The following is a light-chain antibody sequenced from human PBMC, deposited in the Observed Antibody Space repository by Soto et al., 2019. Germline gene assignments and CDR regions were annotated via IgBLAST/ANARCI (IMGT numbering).Light chain of an antibody. Sequence: DIQMTQSPSTLSASVGDRVTITCRPSQTISSWLAWYQQKPGRAPNLLIYDASSLESGVPSRFSGSGSGTEVTLTISSLQPDDFATYCCQQYSSYPWTFGQGTKVEIK. J-gene: IGKJ1*01. CDR1: QTISSW. CDR2: DAS. V-gene: IGKV1-5*01. CDR3: QQYSSYPWT.